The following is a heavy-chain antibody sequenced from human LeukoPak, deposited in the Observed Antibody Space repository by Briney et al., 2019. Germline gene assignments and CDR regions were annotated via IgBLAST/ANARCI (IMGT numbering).Heavy chain of an antibody. J-gene: IGHJ4*02. Sequence: GGSLRLSCAASGFTFRNYVIHWVRQAPGKGLEWVAVISYDGSNKYYADSVKGRFTISRDNSKNTLYLQMNSLRAEDTAVYYCATRRYGYYYDSSGYYYWGQGTLVTVSS. CDR3: ATRRYGYYYDSSGYYY. CDR1: GFTFRNYV. V-gene: IGHV3-30*03. CDR2: ISYDGSNK. D-gene: IGHD3-22*01.